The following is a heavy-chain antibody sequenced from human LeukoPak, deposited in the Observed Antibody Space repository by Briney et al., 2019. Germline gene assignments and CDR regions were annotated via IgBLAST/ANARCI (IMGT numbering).Heavy chain of an antibody. D-gene: IGHD2-2*01. CDR3: ARVWTTRSIVVVPAANVGHYYYYGMDV. J-gene: IGHJ6*02. CDR2: ISAYNGNT. CDR1: GYTLTSYG. Sequence: ASVKVSCKASGYTLTSYGISWVRQAPGQGLEWIGWISAYNGNTNYAQKLQGRVTMTRDTSISTAYMELSRLRSDDTAVYYCARVWTTRSIVVVPAANVGHYYYYGMDVWGQGTTVTVSS. V-gene: IGHV1-18*01.